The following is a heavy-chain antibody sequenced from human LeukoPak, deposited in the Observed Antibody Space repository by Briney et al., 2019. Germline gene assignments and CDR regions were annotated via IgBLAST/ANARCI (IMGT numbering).Heavy chain of an antibody. CDR3: ARDGGRLRYFDWLLPDPGTDYFDY. D-gene: IGHD3-9*01. V-gene: IGHV3-48*03. CDR1: GFTFSSYE. CDR2: ISSSGSTI. J-gene: IGHJ4*02. Sequence: GGSLRLSCAASGFTFSSYEMNWIRQAPGKGLEWVSYISSSGSTIYYADSVKGRFTISRDNAKNSLYLQMNSLRAEDTAVYYCARDGGRLRYFDWLLPDPGTDYFDYWGQGTLVTVSS.